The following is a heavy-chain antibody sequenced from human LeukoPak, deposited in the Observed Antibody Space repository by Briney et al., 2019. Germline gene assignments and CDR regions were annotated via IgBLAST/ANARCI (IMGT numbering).Heavy chain of an antibody. CDR3: AKGNLGPELRFLEWLLYYFDY. V-gene: IGHV3-48*04. CDR1: GFTFSNYS. CDR2: ISSASGSI. Sequence: GGSLRLSCAASGFTFSNYSMNWVRQAPGKGLECVSYISSASGSIYYADSVKGRFTISRDNAKSSLYLQMNSLRAEDTAVYYCAKGNLGPELRFLEWLLYYFDYWGQGTLVTVSS. D-gene: IGHD3-3*01. J-gene: IGHJ4*02.